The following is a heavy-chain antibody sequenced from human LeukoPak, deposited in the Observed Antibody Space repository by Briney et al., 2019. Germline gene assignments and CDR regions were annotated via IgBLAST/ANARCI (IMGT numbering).Heavy chain of an antibody. CDR3: AREPPILRWLQRLDY. CDR1: GFTFSDYY. CDR2: ISSSGSTI. D-gene: IGHD5-24*01. V-gene: IGHV3-11*04. J-gene: IGHJ4*02. Sequence: GGSLRLSCAASGFTFSDYYMSWIRQAPGKGLEWVSYISSSGSTIYYADSVKGRFTISRDNAKNSLYLQMNSLRAEDTAVYYCAREPPILRWLQRLDYWGQGTLVTVSS.